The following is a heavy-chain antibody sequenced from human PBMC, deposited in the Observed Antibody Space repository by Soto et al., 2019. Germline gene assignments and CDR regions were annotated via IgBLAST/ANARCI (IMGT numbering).Heavy chain of an antibody. Sequence: QVPLVESGGGVVQPGRSLRLSCAASGFTFSSYGMHWVRQAPGKGLEWVAVIWYDGSNKYYADSVKCRFTISSDNSKNTLYLQMNCLRAEDTAVYYCAREGTYCSGGSCYPHFDYWGQGTLVTVSS. CDR1: GFTFSSYG. D-gene: IGHD2-15*01. CDR2: IWYDGSNK. J-gene: IGHJ4*02. V-gene: IGHV3-33*01. CDR3: AREGTYCSGGSCYPHFDY.